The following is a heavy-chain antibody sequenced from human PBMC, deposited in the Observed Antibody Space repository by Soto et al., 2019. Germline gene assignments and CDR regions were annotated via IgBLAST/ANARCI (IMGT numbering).Heavy chain of an antibody. CDR3: SLSDRYYGMDV. V-gene: IGHV3-23*01. CDR1: GFTFSSYA. J-gene: IGHJ6*02. CDR2: ISTSGGST. Sequence: EVQLLESGGGLVQPGGSLRLSCAASGFTFSSYAMSWVRQAPGKGLEWVSSISTSGGSTYYADSVKGRFTISRDNSNTPLYLQMNSLRAEDTAVYYCSLSDRYYGMDVWGLGTTVTVSS.